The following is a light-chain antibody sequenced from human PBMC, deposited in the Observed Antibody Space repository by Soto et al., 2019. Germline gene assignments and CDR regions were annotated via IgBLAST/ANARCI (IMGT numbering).Light chain of an antibody. V-gene: IGLV2-14*01. CDR2: EVS. J-gene: IGLJ2*01. CDR3: SSYPSSSTPVV. Sequence: QSALTQPASVSGSPGQSITISCTGTSSDVGGYNYVSWYQQHPGKAPKLMIYEVSNRPSGVSNRFSGSKSGNTASLTISGLQAEDEADYYCSSYPSSSTPVVFGGGTKLTV. CDR1: SSDVGGYNY.